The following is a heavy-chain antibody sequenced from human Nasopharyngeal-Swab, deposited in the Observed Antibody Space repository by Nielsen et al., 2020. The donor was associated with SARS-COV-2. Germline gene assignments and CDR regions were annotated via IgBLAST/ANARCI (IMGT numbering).Heavy chain of an antibody. J-gene: IGHJ6*02. CDR3: ARDPPHYDILTGYSPGGMDV. CDR2: IYSGGST. V-gene: IGHV3-53*01. Sequence: VRQAPGKGLEWVSVIYSGGSTYYADSVKGRFTISRDNSKNTLYLQMNSLRAEDTAVYYCARDPPHYDILTGYSPGGMDVWGQGPRSPSP. D-gene: IGHD3-9*01.